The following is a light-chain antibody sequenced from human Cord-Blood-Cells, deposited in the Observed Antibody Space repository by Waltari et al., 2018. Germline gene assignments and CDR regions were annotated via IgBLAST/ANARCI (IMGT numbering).Light chain of an antibody. V-gene: IGLV2-11*01. J-gene: IGLJ1*01. CDR1: SSDVCGYNF. CDR3: CSYAGSYPYV. CDR2: DVS. Sequence: QSALTQPRSVSGSPGQSVTLSCTGTSSDVCGYNFVSWYQQHPGKAPKLMIYDVSKRPSGVPDRFSGSKSGNTASLTISGLQAEDEADYYCCSYAGSYPYVFGTGTKVTVL.